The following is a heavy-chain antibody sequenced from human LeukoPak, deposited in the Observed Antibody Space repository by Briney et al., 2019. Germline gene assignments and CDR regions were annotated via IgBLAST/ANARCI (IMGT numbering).Heavy chain of an antibody. V-gene: IGHV1-18*01. CDR1: GYTFTRYG. CDR2: ISGYNGNT. D-gene: IGHD3-10*01. J-gene: IGHJ5*02. Sequence: ASVKVSCKASGYTFTRYGISWVRQAPGQGLEWMGWISGYNGNTNYAEKLQGRVTMTTDTSTSTVYMELRSLRSDDTAVYYCARDSLYYGSGSYLGFDPWGQRTLVTVSS. CDR3: ARDSLYYGSGSYLGFDP.